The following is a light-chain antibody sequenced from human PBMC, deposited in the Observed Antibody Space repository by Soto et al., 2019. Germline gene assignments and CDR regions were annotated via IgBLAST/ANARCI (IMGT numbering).Light chain of an antibody. V-gene: IGLV2-11*01. CDR2: DVI. J-gene: IGLJ1*01. CDR3: AAWDDSLNVYYV. CDR1: SSDVGDYNF. Sequence: QSVLTQPRSVSGSPGQSVTISCTGTSSDVGDYNFVSWYQHFPGKAPKVLIYDVIKRPSGVPDRFSGSKSGNTASLAISGLQSEDEADYYCAAWDDSLNVYYVFGTGTKLTVL.